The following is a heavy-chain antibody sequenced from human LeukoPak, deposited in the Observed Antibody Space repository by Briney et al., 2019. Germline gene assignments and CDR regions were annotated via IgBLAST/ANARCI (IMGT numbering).Heavy chain of an antibody. CDR2: INSAGDNI. Sequence: GGSLRLSCVASGFTFSDYFMSWIRQAPGKGLEWLSFINSAGDNIYYADSVKGRFTISRDNSKETLYLEMNSLRVEDTAVYYCATSRVFDYWGQGTLIAVSS. V-gene: IGHV3-11*04. CDR1: GFTFSDYF. CDR3: ATSRVFDY. J-gene: IGHJ4*02.